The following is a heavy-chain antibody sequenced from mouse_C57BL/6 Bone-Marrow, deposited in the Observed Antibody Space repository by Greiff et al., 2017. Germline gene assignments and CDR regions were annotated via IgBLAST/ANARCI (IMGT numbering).Heavy chain of an antibody. J-gene: IGHJ4*01. CDR2: IYPRSGNT. CDR3: ARDPTTVVAWGAMDY. CDR1: GYTFTSYG. V-gene: IGHV1-81*01. Sequence: QVQLQQSGAELARPGASVKLSCKASGYTFTSYGISWVKQRTGQGLEWIGEIYPRSGNTYYNEKFKGKATLTDDKSSSTAYIELRSLTSEDSAVYFCARDPTTVVAWGAMDYWGQGTTVTVSS. D-gene: IGHD1-1*01.